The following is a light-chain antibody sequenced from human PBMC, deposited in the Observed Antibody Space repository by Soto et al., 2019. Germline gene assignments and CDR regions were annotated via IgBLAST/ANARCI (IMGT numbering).Light chain of an antibody. CDR1: SSDVDGYNY. V-gene: IGLV2-14*03. Sequence: QSALTQPASVSRSPGQSITISCPGTSSDVDGYNYVSWYQQHPDKPTKLMIYDVNNRPSGFANRFSGSNDGKTASLTISRLQATEEAAYFSRSCNSKIPRVVFVGGTSLT. J-gene: IGLJ2*01. CDR3: RSCNSKIPRVV. CDR2: DVN.